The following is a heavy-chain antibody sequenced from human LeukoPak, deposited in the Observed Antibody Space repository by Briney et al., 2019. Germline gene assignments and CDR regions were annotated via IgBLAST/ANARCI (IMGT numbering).Heavy chain of an antibody. D-gene: IGHD5-12*01. CDR2: ISGSSGNT. CDR1: GFTFSSYA. J-gene: IGHJ4*02. Sequence: GGSLRLSCAASGFTFSSYAMSWVRQAPGKGLEWVSAISGSSGNTYYADSVKGRFTISRDNSKNTLYLQMNSLRAEDTAVYYCATSVATPLGTFDYWGQGTLVTVSS. CDR3: ATSVATPLGTFDY. V-gene: IGHV3-23*01.